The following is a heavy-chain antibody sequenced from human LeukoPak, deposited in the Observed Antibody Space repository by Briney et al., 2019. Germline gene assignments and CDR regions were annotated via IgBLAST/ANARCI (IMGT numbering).Heavy chain of an antibody. Sequence: GGSLRLSCAAAGFTFSSYGMNWVRQAPGKGLEWVSSISSSSSYIYYADSVKGRFTISRNNAKNSLYLQMNSLRAEDTAVYYCARAYSSGWYVQAGIDYWGQGTLVTVSS. J-gene: IGHJ4*02. CDR2: ISSSSSYI. CDR3: ARAYSSGWYVQAGIDY. CDR1: GFTFSSYG. V-gene: IGHV3-21*01. D-gene: IGHD6-19*01.